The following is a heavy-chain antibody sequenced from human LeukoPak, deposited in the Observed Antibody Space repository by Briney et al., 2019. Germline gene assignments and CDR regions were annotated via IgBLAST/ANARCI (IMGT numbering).Heavy chain of an antibody. D-gene: IGHD3-22*01. J-gene: IGHJ4*02. CDR3: ARAMRYYDSSIDY. V-gene: IGHV3-48*04. CDR2: ISTGSGTI. Sequence: PGGSLRLSCAASGFTFSSYGMNWVRQSPGKGLEWISYISTGSGTIYYADSVKGRFTTSRDNAKNSLSLQMNSLRAEDTAVYYCARAMRYYDSSIDYWGQGTLVTVSS. CDR1: GFTFSSYG.